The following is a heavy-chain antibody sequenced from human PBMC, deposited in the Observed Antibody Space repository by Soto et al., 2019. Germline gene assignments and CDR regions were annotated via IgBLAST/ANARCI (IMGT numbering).Heavy chain of an antibody. CDR2: AHHSGRT. CDR3: ARSEATALDY. V-gene: IGHV4-4*02. J-gene: IGHJ4*02. Sequence: QVQLLESGPGLLKPSGTLSLTCTVSGDSMTSSNWWNWVRQPPGKGLEWIGEAHHSGRTNYNPSLKSRVTISVDRSQSPFSLQLTSVTAADTAVYYCARSEATALDYWGQGTLVTVSS. CDR1: GDSMTSSNW.